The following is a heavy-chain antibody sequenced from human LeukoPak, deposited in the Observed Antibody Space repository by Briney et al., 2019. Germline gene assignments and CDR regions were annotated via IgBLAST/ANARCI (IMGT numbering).Heavy chain of an antibody. V-gene: IGHV4-31*03. Sequence: PSQTLSLTCTVSGGSISSGVYCWSWIRQRPGEGLQWIGYICSSGSAYYNASLKSRVSMSTDTSNNQFSLKLNSVTAADTAVYYCARGQPGYSAGAFDIWGQGTMVTVSS. J-gene: IGHJ3*02. CDR3: ARGQPGYSAGAFDI. CDR2: ICSSGSA. CDR1: GGSISSGVYC. D-gene: IGHD3-16*02.